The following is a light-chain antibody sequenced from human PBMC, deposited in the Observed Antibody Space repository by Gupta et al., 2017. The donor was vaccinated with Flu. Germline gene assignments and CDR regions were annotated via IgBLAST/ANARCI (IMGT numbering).Light chain of an antibody. CDR2: EVS. Sequence: QSALTQPASVSGSPGQSITISCTGSSSDVGGYNYVSWYQKHPGKAPKVMIYEVSNRPSGFSNRFSGSKSGNTASLTISGLQAEDEADYYCSSHSSSSTVVFGGGTKLTVL. CDR3: SSHSSSSTVV. J-gene: IGLJ2*01. CDR1: SSDVGGYNY. V-gene: IGLV2-14*01.